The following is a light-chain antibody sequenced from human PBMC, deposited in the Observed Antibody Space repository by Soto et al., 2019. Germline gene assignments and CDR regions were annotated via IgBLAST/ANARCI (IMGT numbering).Light chain of an antibody. Sequence: QSALTQPASVSGSPGQSITISCTGTSSDIGDSNYVSWYQQHPGKAPKLIIFEVSQRPSGVSNRFSGSKSGNTASLTISGLQAEDEADYYCCSYTSSFTLVWLFGGGTKLTVL. CDR3: CSYTSSFTLVWL. CDR2: EVS. V-gene: IGLV2-14*03. J-gene: IGLJ3*02. CDR1: SSDIGDSNY.